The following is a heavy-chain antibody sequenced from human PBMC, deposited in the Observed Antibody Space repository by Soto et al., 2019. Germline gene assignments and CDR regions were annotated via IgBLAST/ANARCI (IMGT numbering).Heavy chain of an antibody. Sequence: QVQLVESGGGVVQPGRSLRLSCAASGFTFSSYAMHWVRQAPGKGLEWVAVISYDGSNKYYADSVKGRFTISRDNSKNTLYLQMNSLRAEDTAVYYCARELAEDTAMDATKPQFDYWGQGTLVTVSS. CDR1: GFTFSSYA. V-gene: IGHV3-30-3*01. D-gene: IGHD5-18*01. J-gene: IGHJ4*02. CDR3: ARELAEDTAMDATKPQFDY. CDR2: ISYDGSNK.